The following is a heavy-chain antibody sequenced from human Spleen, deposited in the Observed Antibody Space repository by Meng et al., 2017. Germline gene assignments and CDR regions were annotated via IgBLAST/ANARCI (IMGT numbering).Heavy chain of an antibody. D-gene: IGHD6-25*01. CDR1: GDSINSYY. J-gene: IGHJ4*01. CDR2: IYHSGNI. Sequence: GSLRLSCTASGDSINSYYWSWLRQPPGKGLEWIGYIYHSGNINYSPSLKSRVTVSIDTSKKHLSLNLTSATAADTAIYYCARVPSSGYFFAYIDSWGRGTMVTVSS. CDR3: ARVPSSGYFFAYIDS. V-gene: IGHV4-59*01.